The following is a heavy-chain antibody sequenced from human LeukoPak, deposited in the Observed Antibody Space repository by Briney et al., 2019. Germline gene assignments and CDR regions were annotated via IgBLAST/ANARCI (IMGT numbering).Heavy chain of an antibody. Sequence: AGGSLRLSCAASGFTFSSYGMHWVRQAPGKGLEWVAVISYDGSNKFYADSVKGRFTISRDNSKNTLYLQMNSLRAEDTAVYYCAKAPIAAAGADYWGQGTLVTVS. D-gene: IGHD6-13*01. CDR2: ISYDGSNK. J-gene: IGHJ4*02. V-gene: IGHV3-30*18. CDR1: GFTFSSYG. CDR3: AKAPIAAAGADY.